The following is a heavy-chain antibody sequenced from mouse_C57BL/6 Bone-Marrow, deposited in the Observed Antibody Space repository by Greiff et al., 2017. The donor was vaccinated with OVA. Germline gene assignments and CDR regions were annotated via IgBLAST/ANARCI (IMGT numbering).Heavy chain of an antibody. CDR2: IYWDDDK. J-gene: IGHJ3*01. D-gene: IGHD3-2*02. CDR1: GFSLSTSGMG. V-gene: IGHV8-12*01. CDR3: AADSSGYWFAY. Sequence: QVTLKESGPGILQSSQTLSLTCSFSGFSLSTSGMGVSWIRQPSGKGLEWLAHIYWDDDKRYTPSLKSRLTISKDTSRNQVFLKITSVHTADTATYYCAADSSGYWFAYWGQGTLVTVSA.